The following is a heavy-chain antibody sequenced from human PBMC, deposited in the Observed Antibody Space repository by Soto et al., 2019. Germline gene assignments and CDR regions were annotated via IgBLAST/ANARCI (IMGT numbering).Heavy chain of an antibody. J-gene: IGHJ4*02. CDR1: GYTFTSYA. D-gene: IGHD3-16*02. CDR3: ARAFGWDVWGSYRPLGY. V-gene: IGHV1-3*01. CDR2: INAGNGNT. Sequence: QVQLVQSGAEVKKPGASVKVSCKASGYTFTSYAMHWVRQAPGQRLEWMGWINAGNGNTKYSQKFQGRVTITRDTSASTAYMELSSLRSEDTAVYYCARAFGWDVWGSYRPLGYWGQGTLVTVSS.